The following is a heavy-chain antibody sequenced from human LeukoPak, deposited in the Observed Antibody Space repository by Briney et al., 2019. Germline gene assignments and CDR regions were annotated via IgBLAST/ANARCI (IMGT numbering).Heavy chain of an antibody. Sequence: GGSLRLSCAASGFTFSWYWMSWVRQAPGKGLEWLANIKHDGREKYYVDSVKGRFTISRDNAKASVYLHMNSLRVEDTAIYYCARVRFPADCWGQGTLVTVSS. CDR2: IKHDGREK. CDR1: GFTFSWYW. V-gene: IGHV3-7*01. J-gene: IGHJ4*02. D-gene: IGHD2-2*01. CDR3: ARVRFPADC.